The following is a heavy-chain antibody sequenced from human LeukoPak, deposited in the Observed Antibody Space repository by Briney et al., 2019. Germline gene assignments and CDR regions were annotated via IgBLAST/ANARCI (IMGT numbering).Heavy chain of an antibody. V-gene: IGHV3-11*04. J-gene: IGHJ4*02. CDR3: ASGMVIYDKAPGY. CDR1: GFTFSDYY. D-gene: IGHD2-21*01. CDR2: ISSSGSTI. Sequence: PGGSLRLSCAASGFTFSDYYMSWIRQAPGKGLEWVSYISSSGSTIYYADSVKGRFTFSRDNAKNSLYLQMNSLRAEDTAVYYCASGMVIYDKAPGYWGQGTPVTVSS.